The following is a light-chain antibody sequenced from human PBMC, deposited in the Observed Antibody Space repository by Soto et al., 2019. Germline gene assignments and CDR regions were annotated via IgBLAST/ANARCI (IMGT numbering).Light chain of an antibody. CDR2: RAS. V-gene: IGKV3-15*01. CDR1: QNIYSN. J-gene: IGKJ1*01. CDR3: LQYHNLWA. Sequence: EIVMTQSPATLSVSPGERATPSCRASQNIYSNIAWYQQRPGQAPRLLIYRASTRATGVPARFSGSGSGTEFTLTISSLQSEDFTVYSCLQYHNLWAFGQGTKVDIK.